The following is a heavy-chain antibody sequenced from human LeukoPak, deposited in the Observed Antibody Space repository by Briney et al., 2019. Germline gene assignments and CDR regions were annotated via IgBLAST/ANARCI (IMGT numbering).Heavy chain of an antibody. J-gene: IGHJ5*02. CDR3: ARQDGYNLRGIGPIDP. CDR1: GGTFSSYA. Sequence: SVTVSCKASGGTFSSYAISWVRQAPGQGLEWMGRIIPIFGIANYAQEFQGRVTITADKSTSTAYMELSSLRSEDTAVYYCARQDGYNLRGIGPIDPWGQGTLVTVSS. V-gene: IGHV1-69*04. D-gene: IGHD5-24*01. CDR2: IIPIFGIA.